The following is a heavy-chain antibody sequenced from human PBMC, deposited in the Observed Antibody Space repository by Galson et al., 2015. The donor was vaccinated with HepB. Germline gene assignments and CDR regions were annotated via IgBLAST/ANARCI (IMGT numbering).Heavy chain of an antibody. V-gene: IGHV3-33*01. CDR1: GFTFSSYG. J-gene: IGHJ6*03. CDR3: ARGYCSSTSCQGTGYYYYMDV. Sequence: SLRLSCAASGFTFSSYGMHWVRQAPGKGLEWVAVIWYDGSNKYYADSVKGRFTISRDNSKNTLYLQMNSLSAEDTAVYYCARGYCSSTSCQGTGYYYYMDVWGKGTTVTVSS. D-gene: IGHD2-2*01. CDR2: IWYDGSNK.